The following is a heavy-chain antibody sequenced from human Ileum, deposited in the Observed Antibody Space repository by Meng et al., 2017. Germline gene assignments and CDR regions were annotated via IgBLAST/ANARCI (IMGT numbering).Heavy chain of an antibody. CDR3: ARYYYDSSGVTWFDP. CDR2: FYFSGST. V-gene: IGHV4-31*03. CDR1: GDSISSGDHY. D-gene: IGHD3-22*01. Sequence: QFHLQESGPGLGKPSQTPFLTYTVSGDSISSGDHYWTWSRQHPGKGLEWIGYFYFSGSTYYNPSLKSRVSISVDTSKNQFSLRMSSVTAADTAVYYCARYYYDSSGVTWFDPWGQGTLVTVSS. J-gene: IGHJ5*02.